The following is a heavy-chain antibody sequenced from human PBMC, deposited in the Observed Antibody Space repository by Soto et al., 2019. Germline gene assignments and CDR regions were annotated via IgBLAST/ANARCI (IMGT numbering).Heavy chain of an antibody. CDR2: MNQDGSES. Sequence: EVQLVESGGGLVQPGGSLRLPCAASGFSLSSYWMSWVRQAPGKGLEWVANMNQDGSESDYVGSVKGRFTFTRDNAKNSLYLQMNILRAEDTAVYYCARLSTSAGRRDLACWGQGTLVTVSS. J-gene: IGHJ4*02. V-gene: IGHV3-7*01. CDR1: GFSLSSYW. CDR3: ARLSTSAGRRDLAC.